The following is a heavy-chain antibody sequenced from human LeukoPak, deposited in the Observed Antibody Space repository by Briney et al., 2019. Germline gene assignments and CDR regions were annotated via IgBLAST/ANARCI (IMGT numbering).Heavy chain of an antibody. CDR3: ARQFPPRHSGSHYFDT. D-gene: IGHD3-10*01. Sequence: SETLSLTCTVSGGSISGYYWHWIRRPAGKGLEWIGRVHTTDTTIYNPSLKSRVTISVDNLNNQFSLKLSSVSAADTAVYFCARQFPPRHSGSHYFDTWSQGTLVTVSS. J-gene: IGHJ4*02. V-gene: IGHV4-4*07. CDR2: VHTTDTT. CDR1: GGSISGYY.